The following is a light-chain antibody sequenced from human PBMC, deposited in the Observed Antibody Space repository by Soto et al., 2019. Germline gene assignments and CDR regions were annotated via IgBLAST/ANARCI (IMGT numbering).Light chain of an antibody. CDR3: HHFCMSPFT. Sequence: EVVLTQSPGTLSLSPGESATLSCRASQSVRGNYFAWYQQRPGQAPRLLVYGPSVRAAGIPDRFRGSGSRTDFNLTINRVEPEDFAVYYCHHFCMSPFTFRPGTTLDIK. CDR1: QSVRGNY. J-gene: IGKJ3*01. CDR2: GPS. V-gene: IGKV3-20*01.